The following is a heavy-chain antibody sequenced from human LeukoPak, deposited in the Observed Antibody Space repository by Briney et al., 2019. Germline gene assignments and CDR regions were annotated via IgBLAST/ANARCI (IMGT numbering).Heavy chain of an antibody. Sequence: ASLKVSCKTSRYVFTAYYMNWVRQARGQGLEWMGWIDPNSGATKFAQNFQGRVTMTSDTSISTAYVELNKLRSDDTAIYYCVRGGRWDDFDYWGQGTLVTVSS. D-gene: IGHD1-26*01. CDR1: RYVFTAYY. J-gene: IGHJ4*02. CDR2: IDPNSGAT. CDR3: VRGGRWDDFDY. V-gene: IGHV1-2*02.